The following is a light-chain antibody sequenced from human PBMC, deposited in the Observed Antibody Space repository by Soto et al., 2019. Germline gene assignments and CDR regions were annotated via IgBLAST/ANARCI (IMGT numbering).Light chain of an antibody. CDR3: QDYGSLPWS. J-gene: IGKJ1*01. Sequence: EIVLTQSPGTLSLSPGERATLSCRASQGVSSSFLAWYQQKPGQAPRLLIYGASSRATGIPGRFSGSESGTDFTLTISRLEPEDFAVYYCQDYGSLPWSLGQGTKVEVK. CDR2: GAS. V-gene: IGKV3-20*01. CDR1: QGVSSSF.